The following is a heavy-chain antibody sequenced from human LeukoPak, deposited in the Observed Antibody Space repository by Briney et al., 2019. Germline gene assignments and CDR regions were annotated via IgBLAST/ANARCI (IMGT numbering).Heavy chain of an antibody. V-gene: IGHV4-59*01. Sequence: SETLSLTCTVSGGSISSYYWSWIRQPPGKGLEWIGYIYYSGSTNYSPSLKSRVTISVDTSKNQFSLKLSSVTAADTAVYYCARSHCGGDCYAPYAFDIWGQGTMVTVSS. CDR1: GGSISSYY. J-gene: IGHJ3*02. CDR2: IYYSGST. CDR3: ARSHCGGDCYAPYAFDI. D-gene: IGHD2-21*02.